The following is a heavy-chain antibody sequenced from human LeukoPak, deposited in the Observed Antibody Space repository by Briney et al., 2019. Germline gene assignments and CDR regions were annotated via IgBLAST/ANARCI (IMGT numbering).Heavy chain of an antibody. V-gene: IGHV4-4*02. J-gene: IGHJ4*02. CDR3: ARGADSSGYYSIFYFDY. CDR2: IYHGGST. D-gene: IGHD3-22*01. Sequence: SGTLSLTCAVSGGSISSSNWWSWVRQPPGKGLEWIGEIYHGGSTNYNPSLKSRVTISVDKSKNQFSLKLSSVTAADTAVYYCARGADSSGYYSIFYFDYWGQGTLVTVSS. CDR1: GGSISSSNW.